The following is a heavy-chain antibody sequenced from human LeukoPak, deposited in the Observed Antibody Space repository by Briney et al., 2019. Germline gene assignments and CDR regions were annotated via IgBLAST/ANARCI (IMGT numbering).Heavy chain of an antibody. D-gene: IGHD3-9*01. CDR3: ARGVVLRYFDWLKRSNWFDP. CDR1: GGSLSGYY. CDR2: INHSGSP. V-gene: IGHV4-34*01. Sequence: PSETLFLTCAVYGGSLSGYYWTWIRQPPGKGLERNGEINHSGSPNYNPSLKSQVTRSVDTYKNQFSLKLSSVTAADTAVYYCARGVVLRYFDWLKRSNWFDPWGQGTLVTVSS. J-gene: IGHJ5*02.